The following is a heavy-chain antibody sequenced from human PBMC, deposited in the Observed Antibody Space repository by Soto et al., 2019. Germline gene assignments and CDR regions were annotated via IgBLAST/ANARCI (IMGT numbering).Heavy chain of an antibody. CDR3: SKEMVGGGYYGMDV. D-gene: IGHD3-10*01. J-gene: IGHJ6*02. Sequence: EVQLVESGGGLGKPGESLRLSCAASASSFTNAWMNWVRQAPGKGLEWVGRIRSKADGGTTDYAAPVKGRFTISRDDSKNTLYLQMSSLKAEDTAVYYCSKEMVGGGYYGMDVWGQGTTVIVSS. CDR1: ASSFTNAW. CDR2: IRSKADGGTT. V-gene: IGHV3-15*07.